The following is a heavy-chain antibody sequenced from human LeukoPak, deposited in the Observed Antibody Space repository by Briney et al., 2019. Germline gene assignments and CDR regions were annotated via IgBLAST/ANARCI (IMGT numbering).Heavy chain of an antibody. J-gene: IGHJ3*01. V-gene: IGHV4-61*02. Sequence: PSETLSLTCTVSGGSISSGSYYWSWIRQPAGKGLEWIGRIYTSGSTNYNPSLKSRVTISVDTSKNQFSLKLSSVTAADTAVYYCARQPLYCSSTSCYYAFDVWGQGTMVTVSS. CDR3: ARQPLYCSSTSCYYAFDV. CDR2: IYTSGST. D-gene: IGHD2-2*01. CDR1: GGSISSGSYY.